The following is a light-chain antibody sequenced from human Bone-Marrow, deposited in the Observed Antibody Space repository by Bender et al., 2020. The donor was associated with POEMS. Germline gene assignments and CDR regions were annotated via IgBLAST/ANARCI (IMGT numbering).Light chain of an antibody. V-gene: IGLV2-14*03. CDR2: DVS. Sequence: QSALTQPASVSGSPGPSITISCTGTSSDVGGYNYLSWYQHHPGKAPKLMIYDVSNRPSGVSNRFSGSKSGNTASLTISGLQAEDEADYYCSSYTSTSVWVFGGGTKVTVL. CDR3: SSYTSTSVWV. J-gene: IGLJ3*02. CDR1: SSDVGGYNY.